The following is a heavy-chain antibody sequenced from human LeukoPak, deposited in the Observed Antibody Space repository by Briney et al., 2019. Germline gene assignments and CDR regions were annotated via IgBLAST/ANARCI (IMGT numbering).Heavy chain of an antibody. CDR2: ISGSGGST. D-gene: IGHD3-3*01. CDR3: AKEIFGVVITYFDY. CDR1: GFTSSSYA. Sequence: GRSLRLSCAASGFTSSSYAMSWVRQAPGKGLEWVSAISGSGGSTYYADSVKGRFTISRDNSKNTLYLQMNSLRAEDTAVYYCAKEIFGVVITYFDYWGQGTLVTVSS. J-gene: IGHJ4*02. V-gene: IGHV3-23*01.